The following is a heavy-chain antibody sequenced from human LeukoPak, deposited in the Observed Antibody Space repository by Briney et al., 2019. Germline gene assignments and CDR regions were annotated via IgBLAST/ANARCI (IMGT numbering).Heavy chain of an antibody. CDR1: GGSFSAYY. CDR2: INHSGST. V-gene: IGHV4-34*01. CDR3: ARGNSYQGSSPPFDY. Sequence: MPSETLSLTCAVYGGSFSAYYWSWIRQPPGKGLEWIGEINHSGSTNYNPSLKSRVTISVGTSKNQFSLKLSSVTAADTAVYYCARGNSYQGSSPPFDYWGQGTLVTVSS. J-gene: IGHJ4*02. D-gene: IGHD6-13*01.